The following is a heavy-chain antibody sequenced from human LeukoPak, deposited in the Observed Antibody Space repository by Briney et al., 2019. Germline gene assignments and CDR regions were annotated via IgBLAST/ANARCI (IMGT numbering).Heavy chain of an antibody. CDR3: ARARGLYDFWSGYSYYFDY. J-gene: IGHJ4*02. CDR2: IYYSGST. D-gene: IGHD3-3*01. V-gene: IGHV4-59*01. Sequence: SETLSLTCTVSGGSISSYYWSWIRQPPGKGLEWIGYIYYSGSTNYNPSLKSRVTISVDTSKNQFSLKLSSVTAADTAVYCCARARGLYDFWSGYSYYFDYWGQGTLVTVSS. CDR1: GGSISSYY.